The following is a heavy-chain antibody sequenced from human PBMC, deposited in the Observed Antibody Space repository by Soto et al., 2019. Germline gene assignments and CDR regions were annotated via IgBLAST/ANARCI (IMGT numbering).Heavy chain of an antibody. Sequence: SETLSLTCTVSGGSISSYYWSWIRQPPGKGLEWIGYIYYSGSTNYNPSLKSRVTISVDTSKNQFSLKLSSVTAADTAVYYCARFAGGTGTYYYGSGTWFDPWGQGTLVTVSS. CDR2: IYYSGST. J-gene: IGHJ5*02. D-gene: IGHD3-10*01. CDR1: GGSISSYY. CDR3: ARFAGGTGTYYYGSGTWFDP. V-gene: IGHV4-59*01.